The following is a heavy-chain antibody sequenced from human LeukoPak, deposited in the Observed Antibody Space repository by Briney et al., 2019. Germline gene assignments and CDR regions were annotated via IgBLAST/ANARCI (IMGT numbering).Heavy chain of an antibody. Sequence: GGSLRLSCVVSGFIFTNYGMHWVRQAPGKGLEWVADIWFDGSKKYYADSVNGRFTISRDNSKKTLYLQMSSLTAEDTAVYYCATDIYPANSGWYYWSQGNLVTVSS. J-gene: IGHJ4*02. V-gene: IGHV3-33*01. CDR3: ATDIYPANSGWYY. D-gene: IGHD6-19*01. CDR1: GFIFTNYG. CDR2: IWFDGSKK.